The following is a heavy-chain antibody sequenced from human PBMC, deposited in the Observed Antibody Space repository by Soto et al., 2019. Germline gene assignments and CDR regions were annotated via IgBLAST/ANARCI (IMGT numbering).Heavy chain of an antibody. J-gene: IGHJ6*02. CDR1: VFTCRSYE. D-gene: IGHD2-8*01. V-gene: IGHV3-48*03. CDR3: ARDRHCTNGVCYGLILPYYYGMDV. Sequence: GTLRLSGAASVFTCRSYEMNWFRKAPGKGLEWVSYISSSGITIYYADSVKGRFTISRDNAKNSLYLQMNSLRAEDTAVYYCARDRHCTNGVCYGLILPYYYGMDVWGQGTTVTVSS. CDR2: ISSSGITI.